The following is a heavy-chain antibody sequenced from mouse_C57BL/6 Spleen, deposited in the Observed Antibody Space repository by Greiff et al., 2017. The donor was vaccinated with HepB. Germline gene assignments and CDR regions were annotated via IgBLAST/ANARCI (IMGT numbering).Heavy chain of an antibody. CDR2: IDPENGDT. CDR1: GFNIKDDY. D-gene: IGHD1-1*01. V-gene: IGHV14-4*01. J-gene: IGHJ1*03. CDR3: TRIITTVVDWYFDV. Sequence: VQLKQSGAELVRPGASVKLSCTASGFNIKDDYMHWVKQRPEQGLEWIGWIDPENGDTEYASKFQGKATITADTSSNTAYLQLSSRTSEDTAVYYCTRIITTVVDWYFDVWGTGTTVTVSS.